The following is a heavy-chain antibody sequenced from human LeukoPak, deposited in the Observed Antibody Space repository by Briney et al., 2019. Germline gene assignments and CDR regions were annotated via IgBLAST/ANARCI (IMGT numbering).Heavy chain of an antibody. Sequence: GGSLRLSCAASGFTFSSYEMNWVRQAPGKGLEWVSYISSSGSTIYYADSVKGRLTISRDNAKNSLYLQMDSLRAEDTAVYYCARDPDYGDYGFDYWGQGTLVTVSS. CDR3: ARDPDYGDYGFDY. V-gene: IGHV3-48*03. D-gene: IGHD4-17*01. CDR2: ISSSGSTI. J-gene: IGHJ4*02. CDR1: GFTFSSYE.